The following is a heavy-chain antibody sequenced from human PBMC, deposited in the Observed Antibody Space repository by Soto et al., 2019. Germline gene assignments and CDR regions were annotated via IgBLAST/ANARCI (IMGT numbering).Heavy chain of an antibody. CDR2: IYDSGST. CDR3: ASPKIAFYNWFDP. J-gene: IGHJ5*02. CDR1: GGSISSSSYY. Sequence: QLQLQESGPGLVKPSETLSLTGTVSGGSISSSSYYLVWIRQPPGKGLECMGIIYDSGSTYYNPSLTSLVTISVDPSKNQFSLKLSSVTAADPAVYYGASPKIAFYNWFDPWGQGTLVTVSS. V-gene: IGHV4-39*01. D-gene: IGHD3-3*02.